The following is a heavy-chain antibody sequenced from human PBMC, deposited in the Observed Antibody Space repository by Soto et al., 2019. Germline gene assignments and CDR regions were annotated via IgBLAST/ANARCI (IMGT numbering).Heavy chain of an antibody. J-gene: IGHJ4*02. CDR2: LGLMARHT. Sequence: GGSLRLSGGASGSTFTSSVMAWVRRPPGGGLGWSSSLGLMARHTFYADSVKGPFTISRDNSSTTLYLQMTGLTFDDTAVYYCAAYGDGPYRPPYDYWGQGTLVTVSS. V-gene: IGHV3-23*01. CDR3: AAYGDGPYRPPYDY. CDR1: GSTFTSSV. D-gene: IGHD4-17*01.